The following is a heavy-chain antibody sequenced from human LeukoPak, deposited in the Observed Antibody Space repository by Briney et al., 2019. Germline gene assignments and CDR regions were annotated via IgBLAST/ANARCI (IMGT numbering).Heavy chain of an antibody. Sequence: SETLSLTCTVSGGSISSYYWSWIRQPPGKGLEWIGEINHSGSTYYNPSLKSRVTISVDRSKNQFSLKLSSVTAADTAVYYCARGPGAFDIWGQGTMVTVSS. CDR3: ARGPGAFDI. V-gene: IGHV4-34*01. J-gene: IGHJ3*02. CDR2: INHSGST. CDR1: GGSISSYY.